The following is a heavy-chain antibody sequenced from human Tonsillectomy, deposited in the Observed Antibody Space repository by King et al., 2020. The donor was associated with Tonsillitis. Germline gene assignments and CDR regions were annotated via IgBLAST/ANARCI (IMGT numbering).Heavy chain of an antibody. D-gene: IGHD3-16*01. CDR2: IAYDASYE. CDR1: GFTFGNYG. V-gene: IGHV3-30*18. CDR3: AKEGIGLSDWYFYL. J-gene: IGHJ2*01. Sequence: VQLVESGGGVVQPGTSLRLSCAASGFTFGNYGMHWVRQAPGKGLEWVALIAYDASYENYADSVKGRFTISRDNSKNTLYVEMNSLRVEDTAVYYCAKEGIGLSDWYFYLWGRGTLVTVSS.